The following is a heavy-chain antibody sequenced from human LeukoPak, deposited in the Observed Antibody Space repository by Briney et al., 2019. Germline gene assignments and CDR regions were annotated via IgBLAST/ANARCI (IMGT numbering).Heavy chain of an antibody. CDR3: AGDYSGGYGRYYYYGMDV. CDR2: IYPGDSDT. CDR1: GYSFTSYW. Sequence: GESLKISCKGSGYSFTSYWIGWVRQMPGKGLEWMGIIYPGDSDTRYSPSFQGQVTISADKSISTAYLQWSSLKASDTAMYYCAGDYSGGYGRYYYYGMDVWGQGTTVTVSS. J-gene: IGHJ6*02. D-gene: IGHD1-26*01. V-gene: IGHV5-51*01.